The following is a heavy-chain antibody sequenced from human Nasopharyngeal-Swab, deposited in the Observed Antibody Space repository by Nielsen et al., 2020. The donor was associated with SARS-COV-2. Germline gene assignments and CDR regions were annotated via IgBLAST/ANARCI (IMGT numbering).Heavy chain of an antibody. Sequence: VRQMPGKGLEWMGRIDPSDSYTNYSPSFQCHVTISADKSISTAYLQWSSLKASDTAMYYCARQRVNNWFDPWGQGTLVTVSS. CDR2: IDPSDSYT. CDR3: ARQRVNNWFDP. V-gene: IGHV5-10-1*01. J-gene: IGHJ5*02. D-gene: IGHD6-25*01.